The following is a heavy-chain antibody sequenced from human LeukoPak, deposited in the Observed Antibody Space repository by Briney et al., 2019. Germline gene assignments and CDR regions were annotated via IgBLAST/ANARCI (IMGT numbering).Heavy chain of an antibody. CDR2: ISSSSSYI. Sequence: KTGGSLRLSCAASGFTFSSYSMNWVRQAPGKGLEWVSSISSSSSYIYYADSVKGRFTISRDNAKNSLFLQMNSLRPEDTAVYYCARDIGWYYFDYWGQGTLVTVSS. J-gene: IGHJ4*02. CDR1: GFTFSSYS. CDR3: ARDIGWYYFDY. D-gene: IGHD2-15*01. V-gene: IGHV3-21*01.